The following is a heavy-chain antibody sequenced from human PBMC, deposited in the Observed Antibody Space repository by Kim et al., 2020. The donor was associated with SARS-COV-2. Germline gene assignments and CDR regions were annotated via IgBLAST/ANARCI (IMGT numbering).Heavy chain of an antibody. Sequence: SETLSLTCTVSGGSISSGGYYWSWIRQHQGKGLEWIGYIYYSGSTYYNPALKSRVTISVETSKNHFSLKLSSVTAADTAVYYCAVLLLWNLGGFDYWGQGTLVTVSS. J-gene: IGHJ4*02. CDR2: IYYSGST. D-gene: IGHD3-10*01. CDR3: AVLLLWNLGGFDY. CDR1: GGSISSGGYY. V-gene: IGHV4-31*03.